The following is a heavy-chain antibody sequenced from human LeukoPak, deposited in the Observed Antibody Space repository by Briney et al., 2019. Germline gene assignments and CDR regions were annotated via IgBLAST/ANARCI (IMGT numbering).Heavy chain of an antibody. CDR2: INSDGSTT. V-gene: IGHV3-74*01. CDR3: SRDTADDAFDI. Sequence: GGSLRLSCAASGFTFSSYWMHWVRQAPGKGLVWVSRINSDGSTTSYADSVKGRFTISRDNVKNTLYLQMNSLRAEDTAVYYCSRDTADDAFDIWGQGTMVTVSS. J-gene: IGHJ3*02. CDR1: GFTFSSYW.